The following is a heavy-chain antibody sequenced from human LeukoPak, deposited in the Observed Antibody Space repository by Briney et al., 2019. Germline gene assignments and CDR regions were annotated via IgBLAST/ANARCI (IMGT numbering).Heavy chain of an antibody. D-gene: IGHD6-6*01. CDR1: GFTFSSYS. CDR2: ISSSSSYI. J-gene: IGHJ4*02. CDR3: ARYGSVYSSSPTLVFDY. V-gene: IGHV3-21*01. Sequence: GGSLRLSCAASGFTFSSYSMNWVRQAPGKGLEWVSSISSSSSYIYYADSVKGRFTISRDNAKNSLYLQMNSLRAEDTAVYYCARYGSVYSSSPTLVFDYWGQGTLVTVSS.